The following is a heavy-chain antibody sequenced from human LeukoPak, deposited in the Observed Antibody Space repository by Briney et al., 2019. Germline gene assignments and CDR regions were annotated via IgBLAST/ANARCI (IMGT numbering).Heavy chain of an antibody. CDR2: IYYSGST. V-gene: IGHV4-59*01. D-gene: IGHD3-9*01. J-gene: IGHJ4*02. Sequence: SETLSLTCTVSGGSISSYYWSWIRQPPGKGLEWIGYIYYSGSTNYNPSLKSRATIIADTSKSQVSLKLSSVTAADTAVYYCARFEGYDILTGYSYYFDYWGQGTLVTVSS. CDR1: GGSISSYY. CDR3: ARFEGYDILTGYSYYFDY.